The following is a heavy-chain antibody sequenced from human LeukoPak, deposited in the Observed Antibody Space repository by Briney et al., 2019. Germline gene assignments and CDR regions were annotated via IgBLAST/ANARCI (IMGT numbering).Heavy chain of an antibody. Sequence: SETLSLTCTVSGGSISIYYWSWIRQPPGKGLEWTGYIYYSGSTNYNPSLKSRVTISVDTSKNQFSLKLNSVTAADTAVYYCARDPRGGTSRDNWFDPWGQGTLVTVSS. D-gene: IGHD1-1*01. CDR2: IYYSGST. V-gene: IGHV4-59*01. CDR3: ARDPRGGTSRDNWFDP. CDR1: GGSISIYY. J-gene: IGHJ5*02.